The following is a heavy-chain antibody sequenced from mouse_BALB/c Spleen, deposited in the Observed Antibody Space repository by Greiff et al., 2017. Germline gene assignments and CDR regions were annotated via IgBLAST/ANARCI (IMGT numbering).Heavy chain of an antibody. CDR3: AREKYGNYNAWFAY. V-gene: IGHV5-6-5*01. J-gene: IGHJ3*01. CDR2: ISSGGST. D-gene: IGHD2-10*02. Sequence: EVKLMESGGGLVKPGGSLKLSCAASGFTFSSYAMSWVRQTPEKRLEWVASISSGGSTYYPDSVKGRFTISRDNARNILYLQMSSLRSEDTAMYYCAREKYGNYNAWFAYWGQGTLVTVSA. CDR1: GFTFSSYA.